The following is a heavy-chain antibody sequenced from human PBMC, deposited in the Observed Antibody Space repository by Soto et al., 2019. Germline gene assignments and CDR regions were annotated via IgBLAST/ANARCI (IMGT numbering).Heavy chain of an antibody. D-gene: IGHD2-15*01. V-gene: IGHV3-73*01. CDR3: TIHEGDCSGGSCYFHDY. Sequence: EVQLVESGGGLVQPGASLKLSCAASGFTFNGSAMHWVRQASGKGLEWVGRIRSKANSYATAYAASVKGRFTISRDDSKNTAYLQMNSLKTEDTAVYYCTIHEGDCSGGSCYFHDYWGQGTLVTVSS. J-gene: IGHJ4*02. CDR2: IRSKANSYAT. CDR1: GFTFNGSA.